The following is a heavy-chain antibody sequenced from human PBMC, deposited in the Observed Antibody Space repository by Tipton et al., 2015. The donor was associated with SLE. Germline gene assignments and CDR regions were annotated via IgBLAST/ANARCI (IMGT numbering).Heavy chain of an antibody. J-gene: IGHJ4*02. D-gene: IGHD3-22*01. Sequence: SLRLSCAASGITFSRYWMSWVRQAPGKGLEWVANIKQDGSEKYYVDSVKGRFTISRDNSKNTLYLQMNSLRADDTAVYFCASPYGGDYYDSSGYHLWGQGTLVTVSS. CDR2: IKQDGSEK. CDR3: ASPYGGDYYDSSGYHL. CDR1: GITFSRYW. V-gene: IGHV3-7*01.